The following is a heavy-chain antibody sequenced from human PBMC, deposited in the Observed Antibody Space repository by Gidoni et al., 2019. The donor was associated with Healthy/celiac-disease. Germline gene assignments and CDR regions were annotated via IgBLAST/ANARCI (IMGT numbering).Heavy chain of an antibody. Sequence: EVQLVESGGGLVKPGGSLRLSCAASGFTFSSYSMNWVRQAPGKGLEWVSSISSSSSYIYYADSVKGRFTISRDNAKNSLYLQMNSLRAEDTAVYYCARIVVVPAANDYWGQGTLVTVSS. CDR3: ARIVVVPAANDY. V-gene: IGHV3-21*01. J-gene: IGHJ4*02. CDR2: ISSSSSYI. CDR1: GFTFSSYS. D-gene: IGHD2-2*01.